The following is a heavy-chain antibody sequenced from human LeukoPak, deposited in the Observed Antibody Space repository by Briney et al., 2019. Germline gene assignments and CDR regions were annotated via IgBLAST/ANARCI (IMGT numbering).Heavy chain of an antibody. CDR3: AKDRVSSSWYSFDY. Sequence: GGSLRLSCAASGFTFSSYAMSWVRQAPGKGLEWVAVIWYDGSNKYYADSVKGRFTISRDNSKNTLYLQMNSLRAEDTAVYYCAKDRVSSSWYSFDYWGQGTLVTVSS. D-gene: IGHD6-13*01. V-gene: IGHV3-33*06. CDR1: GFTFSSYA. CDR2: IWYDGSNK. J-gene: IGHJ4*02.